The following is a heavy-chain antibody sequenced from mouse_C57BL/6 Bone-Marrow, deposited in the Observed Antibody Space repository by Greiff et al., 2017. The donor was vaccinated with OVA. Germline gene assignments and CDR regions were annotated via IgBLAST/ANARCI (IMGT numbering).Heavy chain of an antibody. Sequence: EVKLQESGPGLVKPSQTVFLTCTVTGISITTGNYRWSWIRQFPGNKLEWIGYIYYSGTITYNPSLTSRTTITRDTPKNQFFLEMNSLTAEDTATYYCARDDTTVVGGFDYWGQGTTLTVSS. CDR2: IYYSGTI. V-gene: IGHV3-5*01. CDR1: GISITTGNYR. J-gene: IGHJ2*01. D-gene: IGHD1-1*01. CDR3: ARDDTTVVGGFDY.